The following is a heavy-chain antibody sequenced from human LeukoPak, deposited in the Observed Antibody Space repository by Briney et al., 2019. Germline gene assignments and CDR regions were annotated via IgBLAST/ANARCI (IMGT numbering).Heavy chain of an antibody. CDR1: GFTFKSYS. J-gene: IGHJ4*02. CDR3: ARGKGDSFDY. CDR2: ISSSSSTI. D-gene: IGHD3-10*01. Sequence: PGGSLRLSCAASGFTFKSYSINWVRQAPGKGLKWVSYISSSSSTIYYADSVKGRFTISRDNAKNSLYLQMNSLRDEDTAVYYCARGKGDSFDYWGQGTLVTVSS. V-gene: IGHV3-48*02.